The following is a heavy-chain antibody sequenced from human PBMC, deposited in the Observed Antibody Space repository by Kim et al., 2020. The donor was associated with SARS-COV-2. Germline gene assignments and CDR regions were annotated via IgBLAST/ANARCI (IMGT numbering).Heavy chain of an antibody. Sequence: ASVKVSCKASGYTFTGYYMHWVRQAPGQGLEWMGWINPNSGGTNYAQKFQGRVTMTRDTSISTAYMELSRLRSDDTAVYYCARAKKLGYCSSTSCYELDYWGQGTLVTVSS. CDR2: INPNSGGT. CDR1: GYTFTGYY. V-gene: IGHV1-2*02. CDR3: ARAKKLGYCSSTSCYELDY. D-gene: IGHD2-2*01. J-gene: IGHJ4*02.